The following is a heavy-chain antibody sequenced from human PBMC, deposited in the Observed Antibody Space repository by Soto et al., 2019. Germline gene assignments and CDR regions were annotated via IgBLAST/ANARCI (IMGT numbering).Heavy chain of an antibody. Sequence: ASVKVSCKASGYTFTSYDINWVRQATGQGLEWMGWMNPNSGNTGYAQKFQGRVTMTRNTSISTAYMELSSLRSEDTAVYYCARHIVDYYYYYMDVWGKGTTVTVSS. CDR3: ARHIVDYYYYYMDV. D-gene: IGHD3-22*01. V-gene: IGHV1-8*01. CDR1: GYTFTSYD. CDR2: MNPNSGNT. J-gene: IGHJ6*03.